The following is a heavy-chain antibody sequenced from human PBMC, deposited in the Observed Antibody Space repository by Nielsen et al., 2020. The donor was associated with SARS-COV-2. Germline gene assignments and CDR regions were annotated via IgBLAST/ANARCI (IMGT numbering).Heavy chain of an antibody. J-gene: IGHJ6*03. CDR1: GFIFSNSN. CDR3: ARQKGHNFPIYYYYLDV. Sequence: GGSLRLSCQGFGFIFSNSNIAWVRQMPEKDLEWLGSIYTGDSKTRYNPSFEGQVTISADKSFNTAYLQWSSLKASDTATYFCARQKGHNFPIYYYYLDVWGEGTTVNVSS. D-gene: IGHD1-20*01. CDR2: IYTGDSKT. V-gene: IGHV5-51*01.